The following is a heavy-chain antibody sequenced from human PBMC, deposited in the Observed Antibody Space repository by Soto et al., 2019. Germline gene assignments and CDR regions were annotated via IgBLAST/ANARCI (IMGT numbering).Heavy chain of an antibody. CDR3: AKLLRPGLQFFDF. J-gene: IGHJ4*02. Sequence: EVQLLESGGGLVQPGGSLRLSCAASGFTFSDYAMSWVRQAPGKVLDWVSAISSSGDHTLYADSVKGRFTISRDNSKNTLYLQVNSLRAEDTAVYYCAKLLRPGLQFFDFWGQGTLVTVSS. CDR1: GFTFSDYA. CDR2: ISSSGDHT. V-gene: IGHV3-23*01. D-gene: IGHD4-4*01.